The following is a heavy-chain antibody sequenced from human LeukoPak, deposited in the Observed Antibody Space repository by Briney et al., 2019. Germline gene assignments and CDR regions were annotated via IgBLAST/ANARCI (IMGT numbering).Heavy chain of an antibody. J-gene: IGHJ4*02. CDR1: GFIFSDYS. V-gene: IGHV3-48*02. D-gene: IGHD6-19*01. Sequence: GGSLRLSCAASGFIFSDYSMNWVRQAPGKGLKWISYISSSSSTMYYADSVKGRFTISRDNDKNLLYLQMNSLRDEDTAVYYCARGARIAVAGTGFDYWGQGTLVTVSS. CDR3: ARGARIAVAGTGFDY. CDR2: ISSSSSTM.